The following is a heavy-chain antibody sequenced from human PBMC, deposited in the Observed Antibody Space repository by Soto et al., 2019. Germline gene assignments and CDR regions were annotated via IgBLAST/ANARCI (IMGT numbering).Heavy chain of an antibody. CDR1: GFTFSSYA. D-gene: IGHD6-13*01. V-gene: IGHV3-23*01. J-gene: IGHJ4*02. Sequence: AGGSLRLSCAASGFTFSSYAMSWVRQAPGKGLEWVSAISGSGGSTYYADSVKGRFTISRDNSKNTLYLQMNSLRAEDTAVYYCAKDMPPGYSSSLDYWGQGPLVTVPS. CDR3: AKDMPPGYSSSLDY. CDR2: ISGSGGST.